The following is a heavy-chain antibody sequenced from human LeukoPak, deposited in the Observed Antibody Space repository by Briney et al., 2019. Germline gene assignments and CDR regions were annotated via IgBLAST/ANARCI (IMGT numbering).Heavy chain of an antibody. Sequence: GGSLRLSCAASGFTFSSYSMNWVRQAPGKGLEWVSYISSSSSTIYYADSVKGRFTISRDNAKNSLYLQMNSLRDGDTAVYYCARLGASITMTWGQGTLVTVSS. CDR1: GFTFSSYS. V-gene: IGHV3-48*02. CDR2: ISSSSSTI. CDR3: ARLGASITMT. D-gene: IGHD3-22*01. J-gene: IGHJ4*02.